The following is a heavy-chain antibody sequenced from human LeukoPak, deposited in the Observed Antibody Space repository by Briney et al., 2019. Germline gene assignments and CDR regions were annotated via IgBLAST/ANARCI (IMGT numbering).Heavy chain of an antibody. CDR3: ARHPDSSGYYIGY. J-gene: IGHJ4*02. Sequence: SETLSLTCAVSGYSISSGYYWGWIWQPPGKGLEWIGSISHSGSTFYNPSLKSRVTISVDTSKNQFSLKLSSVTAADTAVYYCARHPDSSGYYIGYWGQGTLVTVSS. V-gene: IGHV4-38-2*01. D-gene: IGHD3-22*01. CDR2: ISHSGST. CDR1: GYSISSGYY.